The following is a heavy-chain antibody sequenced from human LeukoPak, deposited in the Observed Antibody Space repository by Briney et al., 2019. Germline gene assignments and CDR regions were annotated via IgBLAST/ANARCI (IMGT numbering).Heavy chain of an antibody. V-gene: IGHV5-51*01. Sequence: EESLKISCKGSGYSFTSYWIGWVRQMPGKGLEWMGIIYPGDSDTRYSPSFQGQVTISADKSISTAYLQWSSLKASDTAMYYCARAYDSSGYYFYYWGQGTLATVSS. CDR2: IYPGDSDT. CDR1: GYSFTSYW. CDR3: ARAYDSSGYYFYY. D-gene: IGHD3-22*01. J-gene: IGHJ4*02.